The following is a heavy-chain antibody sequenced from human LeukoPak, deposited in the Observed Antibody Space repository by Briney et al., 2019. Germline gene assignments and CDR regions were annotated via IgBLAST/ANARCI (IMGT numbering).Heavy chain of an antibody. CDR3: ARDYGDSCSWYRSNWFDP. J-gene: IGHJ5*02. CDR2: ISAYNGNT. D-gene: IGHD6-13*01. V-gene: IGHV1-18*01. Sequence: GASVKVSCKASGYTFTSYGISWVRQAPGQGREWMEWISAYNGNTNYPQKLQGRVTMTTDTSTSTAHIELRSLRSDATAVNYFARDYGDSCSWYRSNWFDPWGQGTLVTVSS. CDR1: GYTFTSYG.